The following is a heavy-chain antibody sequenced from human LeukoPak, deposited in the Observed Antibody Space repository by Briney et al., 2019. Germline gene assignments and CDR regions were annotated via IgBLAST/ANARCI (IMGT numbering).Heavy chain of an antibody. CDR1: GGSFSGYY. J-gene: IGHJ4*02. D-gene: IGHD6-13*01. V-gene: IGHV4-34*01. Sequence: SETLSLTRAVYGGSFSGYYWSWIRQPPGKGLEWIGEINHSGSTNYNPSLKSRVTISVDTSKNQFSLKLSSVTAADTAVYYRARLSSSWYLYWGQGTLVTVSS. CDR2: INHSGST. CDR3: ARLSSSWYLY.